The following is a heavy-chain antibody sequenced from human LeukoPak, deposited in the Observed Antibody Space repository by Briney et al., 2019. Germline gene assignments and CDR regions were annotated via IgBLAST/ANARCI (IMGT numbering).Heavy chain of an antibody. CDR3: ARGGAAAGTDY. D-gene: IGHD6-13*01. CDR2: INGRGGST. Sequence: GGTLRLSCAASGFTFSSYAMSWVRQAPGKGLEWVSAINGRGGSTYYADSVKGRFTISRDNSKNTLYLQMNSLRAEDAAVYYCARGGAAAGTDYWGHGTLVTVSS. J-gene: IGHJ4*01. CDR1: GFTFSSYA. V-gene: IGHV3-23*01.